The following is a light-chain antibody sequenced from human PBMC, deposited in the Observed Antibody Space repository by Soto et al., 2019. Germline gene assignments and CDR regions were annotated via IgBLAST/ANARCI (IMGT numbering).Light chain of an antibody. CDR2: ENN. Sequence: QPVLTQPPSVSAAPGQKVTISCSGSSSNIGNNYVSWYQQLPGTAPKLLIYENNKRPSGIPDRFSGSKSGTSATLGITGLQTGDEADYYCGTWDSSLSAKWVFGGGTKLTVL. J-gene: IGLJ3*02. CDR3: GTWDSSLSAKWV. CDR1: SSNIGNNY. V-gene: IGLV1-51*02.